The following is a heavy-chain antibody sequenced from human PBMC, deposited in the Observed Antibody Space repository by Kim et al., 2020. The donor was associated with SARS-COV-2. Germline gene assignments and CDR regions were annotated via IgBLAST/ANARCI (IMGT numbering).Heavy chain of an antibody. D-gene: IGHD1-7*01. CDR2: ISYDGSNK. J-gene: IGHJ6*02. V-gene: IGHV3-30*04. Sequence: GGSLRLSCAASGFTFSSYAMHWVRQAPGKGLEWVAVISYDGSNKYYADSVKGRFTISRDNSKNTLYLQMNSLRAEDTAVYYCAREKGGITGTTSYYYYGMDVWGQGTTVTVSS. CDR1: GFTFSSYA. CDR3: AREKGGITGTTSYYYYGMDV.